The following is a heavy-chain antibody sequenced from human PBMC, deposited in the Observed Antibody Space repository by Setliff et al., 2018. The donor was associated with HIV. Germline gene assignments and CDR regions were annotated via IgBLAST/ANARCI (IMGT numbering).Heavy chain of an antibody. V-gene: IGHV4-4*07. CDR1: GGSISSCY. J-gene: IGHJ4*02. D-gene: IGHD3-10*01. Sequence: SETLSLTCTVSGGSISSCYWSWIRQPAGKGLEWIGRIYTSGSTNYNPSLKSRVTMSVDRSKNQFALEVNSVTAADTAVYYCARSIYGSGTYPLDIWSPGTLVTVSS. CDR2: IYTSGST. CDR3: ARSIYGSGTYPLDI.